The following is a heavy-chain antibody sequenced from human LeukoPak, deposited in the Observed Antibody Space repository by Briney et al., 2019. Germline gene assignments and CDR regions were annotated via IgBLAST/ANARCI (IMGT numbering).Heavy chain of an antibody. CDR3: ARERTDTSMDY. CDR2: IYTSGST. J-gene: IGHJ4*02. D-gene: IGHD5-18*01. V-gene: IGHV4-61*02. Sequence: SQTLSLTCTVSGGSISSGSYYWTWIRQPAGKGLEWIGRIYTSGSTNHNPSLKSRVTISLDASKNQFSLKLISVTAADTAVYFCARERTDTSMDYWGQGTLVTVSS. CDR1: GGSISSGSYY.